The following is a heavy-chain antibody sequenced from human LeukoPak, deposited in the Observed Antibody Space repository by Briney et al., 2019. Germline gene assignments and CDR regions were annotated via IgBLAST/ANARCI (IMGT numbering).Heavy chain of an antibody. CDR1: GFTFSSHW. Sequence: GGSLRLSCAASGFTFSSHWMHWVRQAPGKGLVWVSRINSDGSRTSDADSVKGRFTNSRDNAKNTRFLLMNSQRAEDTAVYYCAREGGYGDFDYWGQGTLVTVSS. CDR3: AREGGYGDFDY. V-gene: IGHV3-74*01. CDR2: INSDGSRT. J-gene: IGHJ4*02. D-gene: IGHD4-17*01.